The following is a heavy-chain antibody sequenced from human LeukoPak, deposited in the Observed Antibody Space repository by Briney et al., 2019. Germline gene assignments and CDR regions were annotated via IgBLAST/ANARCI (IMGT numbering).Heavy chain of an antibody. CDR2: IKQDGSEK. CDR1: GFTFSSYW. D-gene: IGHD2-2*02. Sequence: PGGSLRLSCAASGFTFSSYWMSWVRQAPGKGLEWVANIKQDGSEKYYVDSVKGRFTISRDNAKNSLYLQMNSLRAEDTAVYYCARAINHCSSTSCYSYYYYYMDVWGKGTTVTVPS. CDR3: ARAINHCSSTSCYSYYYYYMDV. V-gene: IGHV3-7*01. J-gene: IGHJ6*03.